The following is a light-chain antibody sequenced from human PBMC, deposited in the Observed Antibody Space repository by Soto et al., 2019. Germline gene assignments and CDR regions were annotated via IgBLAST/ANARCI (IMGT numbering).Light chain of an antibody. V-gene: IGLV1-47*01. CDR1: SSNIGSNY. CDR2: RNN. CDR3: AAWDDSLSGPV. J-gene: IGLJ7*01. Sequence: QSVLPQPHSASGTPGQRVTLSCSGSSSNIGSNYVYWYQQLPGTAPKLLIYRNNQRPSVVPDRFSGSKSGTSASLAISGLRSEDEADYYCAAWDDSLSGPVFGGGTQLTVL.